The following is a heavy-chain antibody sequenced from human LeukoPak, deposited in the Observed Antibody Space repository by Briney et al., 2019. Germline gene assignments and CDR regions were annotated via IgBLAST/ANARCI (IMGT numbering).Heavy chain of an antibody. D-gene: IGHD3-10*01. CDR1: GFTFGDYA. V-gene: IGHV3-49*03. CDR3: TRYYGSGSYNLDY. J-gene: IGHJ4*02. Sequence: GGSLRLSCTASGFTFGDYAMSWFRQAPGKGLERVGFIRSKAYGETTECAASVKGRFTFSRDDSKSIAYLQMDSLKTEDAAVYYCTRYYGSGSYNLDYWGQGALVIVSS. CDR2: IRSKAYGETT.